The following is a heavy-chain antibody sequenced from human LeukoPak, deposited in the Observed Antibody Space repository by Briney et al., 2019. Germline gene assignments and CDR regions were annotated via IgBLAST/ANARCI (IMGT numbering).Heavy chain of an antibody. CDR1: GYSISSGYY. CDR3: ARDGVVVVPAAIAYDDAFDI. Sequence: SETLSLTCAVSGYSISSGYYWGWIRQPPGKGLEWIGSIYHSGSTYYNPSLESRVTISVDTSKNQFSLKLSSVTAADTAVYYCARDGVVVVPAAIAYDDAFDIWGQGTMVTVSS. V-gene: IGHV4-38-2*02. CDR2: IYHSGST. D-gene: IGHD2-2*01. J-gene: IGHJ3*02.